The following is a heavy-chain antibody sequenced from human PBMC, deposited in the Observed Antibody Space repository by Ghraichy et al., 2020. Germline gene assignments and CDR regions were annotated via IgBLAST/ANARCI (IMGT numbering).Heavy chain of an antibody. CDR3: ARGSGVVRFYYYAGMDV. D-gene: IGHD4-23*01. CDR1: GFTFGSYS. V-gene: IGHV3-48*02. J-gene: IGHJ6*02. CDR2: ITSSGRTI. Sequence: GGSLRLSCVGSGFTFGSYSMNWVRQSPGKGLEWVSYITSSGRTIFYVDAVKGRFTISRDNAQNSLYLQMKSLREEDTAVYYCARGSGVVRFYYYAGMDVWGQGTTVTVSS.